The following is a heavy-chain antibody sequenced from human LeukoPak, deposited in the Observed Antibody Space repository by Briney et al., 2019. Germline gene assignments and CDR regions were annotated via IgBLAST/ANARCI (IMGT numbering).Heavy chain of an antibody. Sequence: PSQTLSLTCTVSGGSISSGSYYWSWIRQHPGKGLEWIGYIYYSGSTYYNPSLKSRVTISVDTSRNHVTLTLSSVTAADTAMYYCARHEGSTGYYKYWGQGTLVTVSS. D-gene: IGHD1-26*01. CDR3: ARHEGSTGYYKY. CDR2: IYYSGST. CDR1: GGSISSGSYY. V-gene: IGHV4-31*03. J-gene: IGHJ4*02.